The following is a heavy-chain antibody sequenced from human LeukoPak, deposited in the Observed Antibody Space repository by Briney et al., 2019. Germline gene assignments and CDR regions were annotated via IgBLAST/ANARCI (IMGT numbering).Heavy chain of an antibody. CDR3: ARDLEQLVPLFDY. CDR1: GYTFTGYY. CDR2: INPNSGGT. J-gene: IGHJ4*02. V-gene: IGHV1-2*02. D-gene: IGHD6-6*01. Sequence: GASVKGSCKASGYTFTGYYMHWVRQAPGQGLEWMGWINPNSGGTNYAQKFQGRVTMTRDTSISTAYMELSRLRSDDTAVYYCARDLEQLVPLFDYWGQGTLVTVSS.